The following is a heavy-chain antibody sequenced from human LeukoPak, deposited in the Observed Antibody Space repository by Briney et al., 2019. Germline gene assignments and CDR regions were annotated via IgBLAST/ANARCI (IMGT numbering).Heavy chain of an antibody. CDR2: ISSSGTTI. V-gene: IGHV3-48*02. J-gene: IGHJ4*02. Sequence: GGSLRLSCATPGFTFSPYGMNWVRQAPGKGLEWVSYISSSGTTIYYADSVKGRFSISRDNAKNSMYLQMNSLRDEDTAVYYCASIRSGGGYYYGSSGYSSCFDYWGQGTLVTVSS. CDR3: ASIRSGGGYYYGSSGYSSCFDY. CDR1: GFTFSPYG. D-gene: IGHD3-22*01.